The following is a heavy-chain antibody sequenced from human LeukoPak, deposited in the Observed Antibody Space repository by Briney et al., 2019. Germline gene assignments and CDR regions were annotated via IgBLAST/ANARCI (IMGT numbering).Heavy chain of an antibody. CDR3: ARGHIVVVPAATYYFDY. CDR1: GGSFSGYY. Sequence: KPSETLSLTCAVYGGSFSGYYWSWIRQPPGKGLEWIREINHSGSTNYNPSLKSRVTISVDTSKNQFSLKLSSVTAADTAVYYCARGHIVVVPAATYYFDYWGQGTLVTVSS. D-gene: IGHD2-2*01. J-gene: IGHJ4*02. V-gene: IGHV4-34*01. CDR2: INHSGST.